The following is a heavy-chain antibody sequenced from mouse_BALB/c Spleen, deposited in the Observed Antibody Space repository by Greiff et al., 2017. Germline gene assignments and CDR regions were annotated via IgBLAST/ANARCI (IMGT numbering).Heavy chain of an antibody. J-gene: IGHJ1*01. V-gene: IGHV5-15*02. CDR3: ARGVVANRYWYFDV. CDR1: GFTFSDYG. Sequence: EVKLVESGGGLVQPGGSRKLSCAASGFTFSDYGMAWVRPAPGKGPEWVAFISNLAYSIYYADTVTGRFTISRENAKNTLYLEMSSLRSEDTAMYYCARGVVANRYWYFDVWGAGTTVTVSS. CDR2: ISNLAYSI. D-gene: IGHD1-1*01.